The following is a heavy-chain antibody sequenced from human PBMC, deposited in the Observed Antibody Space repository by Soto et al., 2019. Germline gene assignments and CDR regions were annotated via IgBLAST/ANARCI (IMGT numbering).Heavy chain of an antibody. Sequence: SETLSLTCAVYGGSFSGYYWSWIRQPPGKGLEWIGEINHSGSTNYNPSLKSRVTISVDTSKNQISLKLSSVTAADTAVYYCARSADFWSGYHFDYWGQGTLVTVSS. CDR2: INHSGST. V-gene: IGHV4-34*09. CDR3: ARSADFWSGYHFDY. J-gene: IGHJ4*02. D-gene: IGHD3-3*01. CDR1: GGSFSGYY.